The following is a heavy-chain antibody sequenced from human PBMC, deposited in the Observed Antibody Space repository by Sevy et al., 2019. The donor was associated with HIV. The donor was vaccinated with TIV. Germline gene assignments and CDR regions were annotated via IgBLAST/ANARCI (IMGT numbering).Heavy chain of an antibody. CDR3: ARDPRNYYGSGGDY. CDR2: ISSSSNYI. J-gene: IGHJ4*02. V-gene: IGHV3-21*01. Sequence: GGSLRLSCAASGFTFSSYSMNWVRQAPGKGLEWVSSISSSSNYIYYADSVKGRFTISRDNAKNSLYLQMNSLRAEDTAVYYCARDPRNYYGSGGDYWGQGTLVTVS. CDR1: GFTFSSYS. D-gene: IGHD3-10*01.